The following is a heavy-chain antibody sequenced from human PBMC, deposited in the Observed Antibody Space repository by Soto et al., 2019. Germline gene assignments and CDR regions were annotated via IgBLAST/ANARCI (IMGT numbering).Heavy chain of an antibody. Sequence: EVQLVESGGGLVKPGGSLRLACAASGFTFSSAWMSWVRQAPGKGLEWVGRIKSKTDGGTTDYAAPVKGRFTISRDDSKNTLYLQMNSLKTEDTAVYHCTTEIGRTFDPCGQGTLVTVSS. CDR2: IKSKTDGGTT. J-gene: IGHJ5*02. CDR1: GFTFSSAW. V-gene: IGHV3-15*01. CDR3: TTEIGRTFDP.